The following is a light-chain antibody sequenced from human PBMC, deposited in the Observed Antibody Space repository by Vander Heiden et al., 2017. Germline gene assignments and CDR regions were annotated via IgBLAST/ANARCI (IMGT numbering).Light chain of an antibody. CDR2: GNS. V-gene: IGLV1-40*01. CDR1: SSNSGDGYD. J-gene: IGLJ1*01. CDR3: QSYDSSLSGGGV. Sequence: QSVLTQPPSVSGAPGQRVTISCTGSSSNSGDGYDVHWDQQLPGTAPKPLIFGNSNRPSGGPDRFSGSKSGTSASLAITGLQAEDEADYYCQSYDSSLSGGGVFGTGTKVTVL.